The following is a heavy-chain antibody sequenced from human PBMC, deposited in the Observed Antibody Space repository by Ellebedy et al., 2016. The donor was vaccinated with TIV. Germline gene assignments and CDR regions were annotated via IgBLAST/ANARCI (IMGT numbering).Heavy chain of an antibody. Sequence: PGGSLRLSCAASGFTFSSYDMHWVRQATGRGLEWVSGIGTAGDTYYPGSVKGRFTISRDNAKNTLYLQMNSLRDEDTAVYYCARIISSGAYWGQGTLVTVSS. CDR1: GFTFSSYD. CDR2: IGTAGDT. CDR3: ARIISSGAY. D-gene: IGHD6-19*01. V-gene: IGHV3-13*01. J-gene: IGHJ4*02.